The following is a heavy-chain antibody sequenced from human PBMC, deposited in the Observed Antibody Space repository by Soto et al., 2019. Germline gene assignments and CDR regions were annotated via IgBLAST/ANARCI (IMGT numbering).Heavy chain of an antibody. V-gene: IGHV3-30*18. Sequence: QVVLVESGGGVVQPGRALRLSCAASGCDFTNDGMLWVRQAPGKGLEWVALISFDGTTIHYGDSVKGRFTISRDNSKNTLFLQMNSLRPEDTGVYYCAKGQGGSPPGGMDVWGQGTTVTVSS. CDR2: ISFDGTTI. J-gene: IGHJ6*02. D-gene: IGHD3-10*01. CDR1: GCDFTNDG. CDR3: AKGQGGSPPGGMDV.